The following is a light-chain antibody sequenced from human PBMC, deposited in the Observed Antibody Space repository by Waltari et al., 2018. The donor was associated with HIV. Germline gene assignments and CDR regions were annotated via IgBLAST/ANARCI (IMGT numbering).Light chain of an antibody. V-gene: IGLV2-23*02. Sequence: QSPLTPPAPVSGNPGQSVTITSTGTTIAVGTYHLVSWYQQHPGKAPKLLIYDVSKRPSGVSSRFSGSKSGYWASLTISGLLAEDESYYFCLTYVSDSGTWKFGGGTYLTV. CDR1: TIAVGTYHL. CDR2: DVS. CDR3: LTYVSDSGTWK. J-gene: IGLJ3*02.